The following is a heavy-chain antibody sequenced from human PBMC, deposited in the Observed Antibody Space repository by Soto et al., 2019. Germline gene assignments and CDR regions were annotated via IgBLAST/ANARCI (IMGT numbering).Heavy chain of an antibody. Sequence: GGSLRLSGTAAGFAFNTHWMHWVRQAPGKWLVWVSRIYFDGITTNYADSVKGRLTVSRDNAKNTVYLHVNTLRDEDTAVYYCARGGAMGVDYWGQGTLVPVSS. V-gene: IGHV3-74*01. CDR2: IYFDGITT. CDR1: GFAFNTHW. CDR3: ARGGAMGVDY. D-gene: IGHD1-26*01. J-gene: IGHJ4*02.